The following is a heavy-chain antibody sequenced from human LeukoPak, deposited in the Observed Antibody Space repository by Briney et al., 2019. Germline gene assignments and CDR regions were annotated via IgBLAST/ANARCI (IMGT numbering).Heavy chain of an antibody. J-gene: IGHJ6*02. CDR3: ARDKGYYYDSSGYYYYYYGMDV. D-gene: IGHD3-22*01. CDR2: ISASGGST. V-gene: IGHV3-23*01. Sequence: GGSLRLSCAASGFTFSSSAMSWVRQVPGKGLEWVSGISASGGSTYYADSVKGRFTISRDNSKNTLYLQMNSLRAEDTAVYYCARDKGYYYDSSGYYYYYYGMDVWGQGTTVTVSS. CDR1: GFTFSSSA.